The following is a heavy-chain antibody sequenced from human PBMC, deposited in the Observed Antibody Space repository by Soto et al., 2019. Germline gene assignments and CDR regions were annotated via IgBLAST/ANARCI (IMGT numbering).Heavy chain of an antibody. V-gene: IGHV4-39*01. CDR2: VFFSGST. J-gene: IGHJ4*02. D-gene: IGHD4-17*01. Sequence: QLQLQESGPGLLKPSETLSLTCSVSGGSIGSPNYYWAWIRQPPGKGLECIGSVFFSGSTFHNPSLKSRVTISVDTSKNQLSLRLTSVTAADTAVYYCAIHRGPDNDYGFDHWGQGTLITVSS. CDR1: GGSIGSPNYY. CDR3: AIHRGPDNDYGFDH.